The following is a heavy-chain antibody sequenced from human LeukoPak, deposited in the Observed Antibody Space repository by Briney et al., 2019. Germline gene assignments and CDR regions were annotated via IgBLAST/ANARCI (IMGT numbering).Heavy chain of an antibody. CDR2: IYATERT. J-gene: IGHJ5*02. V-gene: IGHV4-4*07. CDR3: ARGFGSGTSPIDL. CDR1: GKSIRSVY. Sequence: SETLSLTCTVSGKSIRSVYWKWIRQSAGKGLEWIGRIYATERTNYNPSLKSGVTLSVDMSKNELSLTLKSVTAADTAVYYCARGFGSGTSPIDLWGQGALVTVSS. D-gene: IGHD3-10*01.